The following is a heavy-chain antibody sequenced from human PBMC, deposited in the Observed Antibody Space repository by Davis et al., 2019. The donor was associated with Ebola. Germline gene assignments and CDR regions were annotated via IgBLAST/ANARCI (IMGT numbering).Heavy chain of an antibody. CDR2: NYYSGST. CDR1: GGSISSSFYY. CDR3: ARRLYYYDSSGYSAGAFDI. D-gene: IGHD3-22*01. V-gene: IGHV4-39*01. J-gene: IGHJ3*02. Sequence: MPSETLSLTCTVSGGSISSSFYYWGWVRQPPGKGLEWIGSNYYSGSTYYNPSLKSRVTVSVDTSKNQFSLKLSSVTAADTAVYYCARRLYYYDSSGYSAGAFDIWGQGTMVTVSS.